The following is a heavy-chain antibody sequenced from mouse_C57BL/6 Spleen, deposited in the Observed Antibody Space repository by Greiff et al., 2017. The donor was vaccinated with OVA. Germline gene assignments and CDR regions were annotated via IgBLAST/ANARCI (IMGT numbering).Heavy chain of an antibody. V-gene: IGHV1-52*01. CDR3: ARGPYYYGSSYDAMDY. CDR1: GYNFTSYW. Sequence: VQLQQPGAELVRPGSSVKLSCKASGYNFTSYWMHWVKQRPIQGLEWIGNIDPSDSETHYNQKFKDKATLTVDKSSSTAYMQLSSLTSEDSAVYYCARGPYYYGSSYDAMDYWGQGTSVTVSS. CDR2: IDPSDSET. J-gene: IGHJ4*01. D-gene: IGHD1-1*01.